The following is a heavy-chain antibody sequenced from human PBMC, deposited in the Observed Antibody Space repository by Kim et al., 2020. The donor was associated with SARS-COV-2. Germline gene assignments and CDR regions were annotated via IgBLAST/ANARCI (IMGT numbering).Heavy chain of an antibody. Sequence: GGSLRLSCAASGFTFSSYAMSWVRQAPGKGLEWVSVISGSGNTYYADSVKGRFTISRDNSKNTLYLQMNSLRAEDTAVYYCAKHWGRVAQGTNGMDVWGQGTTVTVS. CDR3: AKHWGRVAQGTNGMDV. D-gene: IGHD3-16*01. J-gene: IGHJ6*02. CDR2: ISGSGNT. CDR1: GFTFSSYA. V-gene: IGHV3-23*01.